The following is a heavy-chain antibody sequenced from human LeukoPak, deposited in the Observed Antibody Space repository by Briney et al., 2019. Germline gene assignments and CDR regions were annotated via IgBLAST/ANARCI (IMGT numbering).Heavy chain of an antibody. J-gene: IGHJ1*01. CDR3: ARHDSGYVRYFQH. CDR1: GGSIGSSSYY. V-gene: IGHV4-39*07. D-gene: IGHD5-12*01. CDR2: IYYSGST. Sequence: SETLSLTCTVSGGSIGSSSYYWGWIRQPPGKGLEWIGSIYYSGSTYYNPSLKSRVTISVDTSKNQFSLKLSSVTATDTAVYYCARHDSGYVRYFQHWGQGTLVTVSS.